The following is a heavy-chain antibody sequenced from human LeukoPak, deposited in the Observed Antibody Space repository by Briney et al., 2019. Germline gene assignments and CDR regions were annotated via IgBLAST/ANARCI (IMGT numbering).Heavy chain of an antibody. CDR2: INPNSGGT. V-gene: IGHV1-2*06. D-gene: IGHD3-22*01. CDR3: ASLSPPDYYDSSGYN. J-gene: IGHJ4*02. CDR1: GYTFTGYY. Sequence: ASVKVSCKASGYTFTGYYMHWVRQAPGQGLEWMGRINPNSGGTNYAQKFQGRVTMTRDTSISTAYMELSRLRSDDTAVYYCASLSPPDYYDSSGYNWGQGTLATVSS.